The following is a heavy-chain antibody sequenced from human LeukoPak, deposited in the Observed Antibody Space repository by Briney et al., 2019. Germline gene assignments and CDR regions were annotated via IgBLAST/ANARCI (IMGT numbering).Heavy chain of an antibody. V-gene: IGHV1-69*13. CDR3: ASLGGGSTVTTYLNY. Sequence: SVKVSCKASGYTFTSYAMNWVRQAPGQGLEWMGGIIPIFGTANYAQKFQGRVTITADESTSTAYMELSSLRSEDTAVYYCASLGGGSTVTTYLNYWGQGTLVTVSS. J-gene: IGHJ4*02. CDR2: IIPIFGTA. CDR1: GYTFTSYA. D-gene: IGHD4-17*01.